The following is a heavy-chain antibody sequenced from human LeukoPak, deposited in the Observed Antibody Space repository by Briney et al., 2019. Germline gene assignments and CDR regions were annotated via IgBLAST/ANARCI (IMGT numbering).Heavy chain of an antibody. V-gene: IGHV1-2*02. CDR2: INPNSGGT. D-gene: IGHD5-12*01. J-gene: IGHJ4*02. Sequence: ASVKVSCKASGYTFTGYYMHWVRQAPAQGLEWMGWINPNSGGTNYAQKFQGRVTMTRDTSISTAYMELSRLRSDDTAVYYCARVGPYSGYADFDYWGQGTLVTVSS. CDR1: GYTFTGYY. CDR3: ARVGPYSGYADFDY.